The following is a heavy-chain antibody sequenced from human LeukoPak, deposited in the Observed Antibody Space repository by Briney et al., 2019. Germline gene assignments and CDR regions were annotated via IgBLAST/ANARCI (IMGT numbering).Heavy chain of an antibody. J-gene: IGHJ4*02. CDR1: GFTFSSYG. CDR3: ARDRGYDILTCYYFDY. D-gene: IGHD3-9*01. CDR2: IWYDGSNK. V-gene: IGHV3-33*01. Sequence: PGGSLRLSCAASGFTFSSYGMHWVRQAPGKGLEWVAVIWYDGSNKYYADSVKGRFTISRDNSKNTLYLQMNSLRAEDTAVYYCARDRGYDILTCYYFDYWGQGTLVTVSS.